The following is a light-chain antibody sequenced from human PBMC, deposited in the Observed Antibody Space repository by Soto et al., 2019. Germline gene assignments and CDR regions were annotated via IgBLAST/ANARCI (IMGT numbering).Light chain of an antibody. CDR2: GAS. CDR1: QSVSSSY. Sequence: EIVLTQSPGTLSLSPGERATLSCRASQSVSSSYLAWYQQKPGQAPRLLIYGASSRATGIPDRFSGSGSGTDFTLTINSLELEDFAVYYCHQYGSSPYTFGQWTKLEI. J-gene: IGKJ2*01. CDR3: HQYGSSPYT. V-gene: IGKV3-20*01.